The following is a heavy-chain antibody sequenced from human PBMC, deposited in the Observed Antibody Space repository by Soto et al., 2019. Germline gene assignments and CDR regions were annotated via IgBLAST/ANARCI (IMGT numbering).Heavy chain of an antibody. CDR2: SRNKANSYST. V-gene: IGHV3-72*01. J-gene: IGHJ4*02. D-gene: IGHD1-26*01. CDR1: GFTFSDYY. Sequence: EVPLVESGGGLVQPGGSLRLSCAVSGFTFSDYYMDWVRQAPGKGLEWVGRSRNKANSYSTEYAASVKGRFTISRDESKNSLFLLMNSLKTEDTALYYCTRYSGNYYRSLDYWGQGTLVTVSS. CDR3: TRYSGNYYRSLDY.